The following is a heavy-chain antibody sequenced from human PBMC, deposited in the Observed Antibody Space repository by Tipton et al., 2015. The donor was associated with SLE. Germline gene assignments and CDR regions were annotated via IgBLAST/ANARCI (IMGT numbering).Heavy chain of an antibody. V-gene: IGHV4-38-2*02. CDR1: GYSISSGYY. CDR2: IYHSGST. J-gene: IGHJ4*02. Sequence: TLSLTCTVSGYSISSGYYRGWIRQPPGKGLEWIGSIYHSGSTYYNPSLKSRVTISVDTSKNQFSLKLSSVTAADTAVYYCARAGRAWNLFDYWGQGTLVTVSS. CDR3: ARAGRAWNLFDY. D-gene: IGHD1-1*01.